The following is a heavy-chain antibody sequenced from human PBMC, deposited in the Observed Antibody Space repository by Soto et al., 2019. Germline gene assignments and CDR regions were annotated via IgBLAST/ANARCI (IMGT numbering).Heavy chain of an antibody. V-gene: IGHV4-39*01. J-gene: IGHJ4*02. D-gene: IGHD2-2*01. CDR1: GGSISSSSYY. CDR2: IYYSGST. CDR3: ERFSDIVLVPAAIFFSGRYYLDY. Sequence: SETLSLTCTVSGGSISSSSYYWGWIRQPPGKGLEWIGSIYYSGSTYYNPSLKSRVTISVDTSKNQFSLKLSPVTAADTAVYYCERFSDIVLVPAAIFFSGRYYLDYGAKGTLVTVSS.